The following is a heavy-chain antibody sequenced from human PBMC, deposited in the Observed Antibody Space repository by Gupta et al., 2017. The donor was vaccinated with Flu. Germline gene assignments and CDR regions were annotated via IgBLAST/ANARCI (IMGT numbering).Heavy chain of an antibody. CDR3: ARYYYDSSGYATTFDY. CDR2: IYYSGST. Sequence: QVQLQESGPGLVKPSETLSLTCTVSGGSISSYYWSWIRQPPGKGLEWIGYIYYSGSTNYNPPLKSRVTISVDTSKNQCSLKLSSVTAADTAVYYCARYYYDSSGYATTFDYWGQGTLVTVSS. CDR1: GGSISSYY. J-gene: IGHJ4*02. V-gene: IGHV4-59*08. D-gene: IGHD3-22*01.